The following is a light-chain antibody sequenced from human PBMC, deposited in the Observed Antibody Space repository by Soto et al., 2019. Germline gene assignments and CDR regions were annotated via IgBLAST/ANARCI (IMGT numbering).Light chain of an antibody. CDR2: EVS. Sequence: QSVLTQPASVSGSPGQSITISCTGTSNDVGGYNFVSWYQQYPGKAPKLMIFEVSNRPSGVSSRFSGSKSGNSASLTISGRQAEDEADYYCSSYTSSSTLIFGTGTKLTVL. J-gene: IGLJ1*01. CDR1: SNDVGGYNF. V-gene: IGLV2-14*01. CDR3: SSYTSSSTLI.